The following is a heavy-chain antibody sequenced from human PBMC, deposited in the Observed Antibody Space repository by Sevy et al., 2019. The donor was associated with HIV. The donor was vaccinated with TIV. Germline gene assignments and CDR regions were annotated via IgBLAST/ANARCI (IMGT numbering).Heavy chain of an antibody. J-gene: IGHJ4*02. D-gene: IGHD3-22*01. Sequence: SETLSLSCSVSGGSVTSDSYSWGWIRQTPAKGLEWIGSVFSDGTTYYNPSLKSRLTLSLDVSKNKMSLNLRSVGAADAALYFCVRHPRNYYDSNLYFDYWGQGRLVTVSS. V-gene: IGHV4-39*01. CDR3: VRHPRNYYDSNLYFDY. CDR1: GGSVTSDSYS. CDR2: VFSDGTT.